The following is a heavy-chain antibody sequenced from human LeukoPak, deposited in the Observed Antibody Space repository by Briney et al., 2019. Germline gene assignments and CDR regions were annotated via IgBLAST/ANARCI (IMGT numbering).Heavy chain of an antibody. CDR3: AKDYGSGGDYFDY. D-gene: IGHD3-10*01. J-gene: IGHJ4*02. CDR2: ISWNSGSI. V-gene: IGHV3-9*01. Sequence: GGSLRLSCAASGFTFSSYSMNWVRQAPGKGLEWVSGISWNSGSIGYADSVKGRFTISRDNAKNSLYLQMDSLRAEDTALYYCAKDYGSGGDYFDYWGQGTLVTVSS. CDR1: GFTFSSYS.